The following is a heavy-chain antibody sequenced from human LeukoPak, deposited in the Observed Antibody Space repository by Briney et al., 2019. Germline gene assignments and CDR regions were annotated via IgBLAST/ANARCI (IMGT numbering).Heavy chain of an antibody. CDR1: GFTVISNY. CDR3: ARSYSNHLFGMDV. Sequence: GGSLRLSCAASGFTVISNYMTWVRQAPGKGLEWVSVIYSGGSTYYADSVKGRVAISRDNSNNTVFLQMNIVRAEDTAVYYCARSYSNHLFGMDVWGQGTTVTVSS. V-gene: IGHV3-66*01. D-gene: IGHD4-11*01. J-gene: IGHJ6*02. CDR2: IYSGGST.